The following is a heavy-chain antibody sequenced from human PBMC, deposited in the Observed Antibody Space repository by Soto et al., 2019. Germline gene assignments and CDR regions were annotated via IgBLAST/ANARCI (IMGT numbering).Heavy chain of an antibody. D-gene: IGHD3-22*01. V-gene: IGHV3-21*01. CDR1: GFTFSSYS. CDR2: ISSSSSYI. Sequence: GGSLRLSCAASGFTFSSYSMNWVRQAPGKGLEWVSSISSSSSYIYYADSVKGRFTISRDNTKNSLYLQMNSLRAEDTAVYYCARGRRRGHHDSSGYADYGMDVWGQGTKVTVYS. J-gene: IGHJ6*02. CDR3: ARGRRRGHHDSSGYADYGMDV.